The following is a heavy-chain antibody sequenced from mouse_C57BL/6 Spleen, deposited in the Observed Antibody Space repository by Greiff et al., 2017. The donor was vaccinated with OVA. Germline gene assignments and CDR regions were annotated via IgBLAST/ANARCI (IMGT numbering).Heavy chain of an antibody. CDR2: INPSTGGT. D-gene: IGHD1-1*01. Sequence: VQLQQSGPELVKPGASVKISCKASGYSFTGYYMNWVKQSPEKSLEWIGEINPSTGGTTYNQKFKAKATLTVDKSSSTAYMQLKSLTSEDSAVYYCARWATVVFDYWGQGTTLTVSS. J-gene: IGHJ2*01. CDR3: ARWATVVFDY. CDR1: GYSFTGYY. V-gene: IGHV1-42*01.